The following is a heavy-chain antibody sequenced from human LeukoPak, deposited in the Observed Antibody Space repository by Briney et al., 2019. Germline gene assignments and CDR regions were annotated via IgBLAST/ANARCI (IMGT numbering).Heavy chain of an antibody. CDR1: GYTFTSYG. CDR2: MNPNSGNT. CDR3: ARARRVATTTFDY. V-gene: IGHV1-8*01. D-gene: IGHD5-12*01. J-gene: IGHJ4*02. Sequence: ASVKVSCKASGYTFTSYGINWVRQATGQGLEWMGWMNPNSGNTGYAQKFQGRVTMTRDTSISTAYMELSRLRSDDTAVYYCARARRVATTTFDYWGQGTLVTVSS.